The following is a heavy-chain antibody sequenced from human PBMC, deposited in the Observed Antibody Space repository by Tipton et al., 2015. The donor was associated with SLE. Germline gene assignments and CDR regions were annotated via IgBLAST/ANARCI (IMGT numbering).Heavy chain of an antibody. V-gene: IGHV3-49*04. CDR1: GFTFDDYA. Sequence: SLRLSCTASGFTFDDYAMSWVRQAPGKGLEWVGFIRSKAYGGTTEYAASVKGRFTISRDDSKSIAYLQMNSLKTEDTAVYYCTREGGYGSDWYFDLWGRGTLVTVSS. D-gene: IGHD3-10*01. J-gene: IGHJ2*01. CDR3: TREGGYGSDWYFDL. CDR2: IRSKAYGGTT.